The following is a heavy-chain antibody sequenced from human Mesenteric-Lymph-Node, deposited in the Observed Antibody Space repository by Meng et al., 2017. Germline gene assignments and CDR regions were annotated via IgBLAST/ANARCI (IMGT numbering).Heavy chain of an antibody. J-gene: IGHJ4*02. CDR2: IYYTQST. Sequence: GSLRLSCSVFGGSIRISTYYWGWFRQPPGEGLEWIGTIYYTQSTYYNPSFKNRVAVSLDTSKNQFSLHWASVTAADTAVYFCARGFASTWHDSWGQGTLVTVSS. D-gene: IGHD2-2*01. CDR3: ARGFASTWHDS. V-gene: IGHV4-39*07. CDR1: GGSIRISTYY.